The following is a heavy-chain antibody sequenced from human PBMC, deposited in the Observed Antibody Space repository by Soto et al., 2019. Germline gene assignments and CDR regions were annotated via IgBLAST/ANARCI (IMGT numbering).Heavy chain of an antibody. Sequence: QVQLVQSGAEVKKPGASVKVSCKASGYIFTGYYMHWVRQAPGQGLEWMGWINPNSGGTNYAQWFQGRVTMTRDTSISTAYMELSRLRSDDTAVYYCARPLYSSSGYWGQGTLVTVSS. D-gene: IGHD6-19*01. J-gene: IGHJ4*02. CDR3: ARPLYSSSGY. CDR2: INPNSGGT. V-gene: IGHV1-2*02. CDR1: GYIFTGYY.